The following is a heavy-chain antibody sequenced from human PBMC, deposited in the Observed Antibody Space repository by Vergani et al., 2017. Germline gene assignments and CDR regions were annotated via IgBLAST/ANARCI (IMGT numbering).Heavy chain of an antibody. Sequence: EVQLVQSGAEVKKPGATIKISCKVSGYTFTDHYMHWVKQAPGQGLEWMGLVDPEDGETIYAEKFKGRVTIAADTSTDTAHLELSSLRSEDTAVYYCATPQTVTTGGMEVWGQGTTVIVSS. CDR1: GYTFTDHY. J-gene: IGHJ6*02. CDR2: VDPEDGET. CDR3: ATPQTVTTGGMEV. D-gene: IGHD4-17*01. V-gene: IGHV1-69-2*01.